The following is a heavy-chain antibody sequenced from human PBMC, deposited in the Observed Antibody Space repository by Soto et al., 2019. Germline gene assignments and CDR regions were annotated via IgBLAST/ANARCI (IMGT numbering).Heavy chain of an antibody. D-gene: IGHD3-10*01. Sequence: LSLPCTVSGGSISSSSYYWGFIRQPPGKGLEWIGSIYYSGSTYYNPSLKSRVTISVDTSKNQFSLKLSSVTAADTAVYYCASMVRGVMGFDPWGQGTLVTVSS. V-gene: IGHV4-39*01. CDR2: IYYSGST. CDR3: ASMVRGVMGFDP. CDR1: GGSISSSSYY. J-gene: IGHJ5*02.